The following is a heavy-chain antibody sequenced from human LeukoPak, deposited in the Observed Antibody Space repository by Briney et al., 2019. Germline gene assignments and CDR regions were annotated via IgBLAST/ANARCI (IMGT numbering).Heavy chain of an antibody. J-gene: IGHJ4*02. Sequence: GGSLRLSCAASGFTFSSYSMNWVRQAPGKGLEWVSSISSSSTNIYYAGSVKGRFTISRDNAKNSLYLQMNSLRAEDTAIYYCVRDRGTYRPIDYWGQGTLVTVSS. CDR3: VRDRGTYRPIDY. CDR2: ISSSSTNI. CDR1: GFTFSSYS. V-gene: IGHV3-21*04. D-gene: IGHD1-26*01.